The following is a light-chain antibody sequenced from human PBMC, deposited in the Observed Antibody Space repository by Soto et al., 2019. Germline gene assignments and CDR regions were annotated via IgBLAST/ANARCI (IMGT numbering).Light chain of an antibody. Sequence: IQLTQSPSALSASVGDRVTITCRASQGISSFLAWYQQKPGQAPKLLIYGASTLQSGVPSRCSGSGSGTDFTLHNRSLQPEDIAPYYCQQLNSFPIPFGPGTKVDIK. J-gene: IGKJ3*01. CDR1: QGISSF. CDR2: GAS. V-gene: IGKV1-9*01. CDR3: QQLNSFPIP.